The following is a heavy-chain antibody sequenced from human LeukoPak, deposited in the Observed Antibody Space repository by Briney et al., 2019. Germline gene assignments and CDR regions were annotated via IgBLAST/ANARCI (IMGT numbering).Heavy chain of an antibody. Sequence: GGSLRPSCAASGFTFSSYAMHWVRQAPGKGLEWVAVISYDGSNKYYADSVKGRFTISRDNSKNTLYLQMNSLRAEDTAVYYCARGHDSSGYYPTDYWGQGTLVTVSS. D-gene: IGHD3-22*01. J-gene: IGHJ4*02. CDR1: GFTFSSYA. CDR2: ISYDGSNK. CDR3: ARGHDSSGYYPTDY. V-gene: IGHV3-30-3*01.